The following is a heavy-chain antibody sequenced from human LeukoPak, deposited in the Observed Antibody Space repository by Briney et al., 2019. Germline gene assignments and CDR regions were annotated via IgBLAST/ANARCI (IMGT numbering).Heavy chain of an antibody. V-gene: IGHV3-23*01. CDR3: ARALSQQLIRYSQD. D-gene: IGHD1-1*01. CDR2: ISGSGGNS. Sequence: PGGSLRLSCAASGFTFSNYAMSWVRQAPGKGLEWVSGISGSGGNSYYADSVEGRFTISRDNSKNTLYLQMNSLRADDTAVYYCARALSQQLIRYSQDWGQGTLVTVSS. J-gene: IGHJ1*01. CDR1: GFTFSNYA.